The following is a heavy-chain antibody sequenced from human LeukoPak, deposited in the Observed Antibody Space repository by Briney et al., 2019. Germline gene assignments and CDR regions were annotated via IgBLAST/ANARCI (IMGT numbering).Heavy chain of an antibody. CDR1: GGSVSSGSYY. CDR3: ARGPGYGANSDFDY. D-gene: IGHD4-23*01. V-gene: IGHV4-61*01. CDR2: IFYTGGT. J-gene: IGHJ4*02. Sequence: SETLSLTCTVSGGSVSSGSYYWNWIRQPPGKGLERIGYIFYTGGTDYNPSLKSRVTISVDTSKNQFSLILSSVTAADTAVYYCARGPGYGANSDFDYWGQGTLVTVSS.